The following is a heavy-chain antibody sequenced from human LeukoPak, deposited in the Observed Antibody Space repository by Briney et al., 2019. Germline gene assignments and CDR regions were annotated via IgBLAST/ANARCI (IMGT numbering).Heavy chain of an antibody. Sequence: SETLSLTCAVYGGSFSGYYWSWIRQPPGKGLEWIGEINHSGSTNYNPSLKSRVTISVDTSKNQFSLKLSSVTAADTAVYYCARVRAYCSSTSCYYYCMDVWGKGTTVTVSS. CDR3: ARVRAYCSSTSCYYYCMDV. J-gene: IGHJ6*03. D-gene: IGHD2-2*01. V-gene: IGHV4-34*01. CDR2: INHSGST. CDR1: GGSFSGYY.